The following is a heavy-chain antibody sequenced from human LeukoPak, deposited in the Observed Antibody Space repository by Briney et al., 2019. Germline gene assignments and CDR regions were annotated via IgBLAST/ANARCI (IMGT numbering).Heavy chain of an antibody. CDR1: AASISSSSYY. Sequence: SETLSLTCTISAASISSSSYYWGWIRQPPGKGLEWIAIIYHSGSTYYNPSLKSRVTISVDTSKNQFSLKLSSVTAADTAVFYCARRSRWDRYFDLWGRGTLVTVSS. V-gene: IGHV4-39*01. CDR3: ARRSRWDRYFDL. D-gene: IGHD5-24*01. CDR2: IYHSGST. J-gene: IGHJ2*01.